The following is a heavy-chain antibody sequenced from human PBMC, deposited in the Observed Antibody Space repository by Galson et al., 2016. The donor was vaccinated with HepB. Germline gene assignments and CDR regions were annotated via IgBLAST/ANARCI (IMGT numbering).Heavy chain of an antibody. J-gene: IGHJ6*02. CDR1: GFTVSSNY. CDR2: ISSGGTT. Sequence: SLRLSCAASGFTVSSNYMNWVRQTPGKGLEWVSFISSGGTTYHAGSVKGRFTISRDKSKNTLYLQMNSLRSEDTAGYYCATATNFYRYYGMDVWGQGTTVIVSS. V-gene: IGHV3-53*01. CDR3: ATATNFYRYYGMDV.